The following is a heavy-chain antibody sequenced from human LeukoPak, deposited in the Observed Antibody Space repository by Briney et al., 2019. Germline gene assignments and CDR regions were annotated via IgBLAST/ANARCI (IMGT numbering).Heavy chain of an antibody. CDR1: GYTFTGYY. CDR3: ARAWQSGGSYHFGY. CDR2: INPNSGGT. J-gene: IGHJ4*02. D-gene: IGHD1-26*01. Sequence: ASVKVSCKASGYTFTGYYMHWVRQAPGQGLEWMGWINPNSGGTNYAQKFQGRVTMTRDTSISTAYMELSRLRSDDTAVYYCARAWQSGGSYHFGYWGQGTLVTVSS. V-gene: IGHV1-2*02.